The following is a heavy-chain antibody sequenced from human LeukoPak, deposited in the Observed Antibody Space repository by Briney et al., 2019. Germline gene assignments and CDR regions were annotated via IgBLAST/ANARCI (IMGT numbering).Heavy chain of an antibody. Sequence: PGGSLRLSCAASGFTFSSYAMSWVRQAPGKGLEWVSRINSDGSSTSYADSVKGRFAISRDNAKNTLYLQMNSLRAEDTAVYYCATLTFQWGQGTLVTVSS. CDR3: ATLTFQ. CDR2: INSDGSST. V-gene: IGHV3-74*01. D-gene: IGHD2/OR15-2a*01. J-gene: IGHJ4*02. CDR1: GFTFSSYA.